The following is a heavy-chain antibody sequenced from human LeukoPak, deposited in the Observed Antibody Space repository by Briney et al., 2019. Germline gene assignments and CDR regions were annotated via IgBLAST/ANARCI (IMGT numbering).Heavy chain of an antibody. V-gene: IGHV1-18*01. J-gene: IGHJ3*02. Sequence: ASVKVSCKASGYTFTSYGISWVRQAPGQGLEWMGWISAYNGNTNYAQKLQGRVTMTTDTSTSTAYMELRSLRSDDTAVYYCARDPKAIAAAGWRDAFDIWGQGTMVTVSS. CDR1: GYTFTSYG. CDR3: ARDPKAIAAAGWRDAFDI. CDR2: ISAYNGNT. D-gene: IGHD6-13*01.